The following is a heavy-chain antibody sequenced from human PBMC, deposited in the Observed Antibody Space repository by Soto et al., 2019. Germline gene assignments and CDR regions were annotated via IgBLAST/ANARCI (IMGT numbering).Heavy chain of an antibody. J-gene: IGHJ4*02. CDR1: GGSFSGYY. CDR3: ARGRRITMVRGVSYFDY. Sequence: QVQLQQWGAGLLKPSETLSLTCAVYGGSFSGYYWSWIRQPPGKGLEWIGEINHSGSTNYNPSLKSRVTISVDTSKNQLSLKLSSVTAADTAVYYCARGRRITMVRGVSYFDYWGQGTLVTVSS. V-gene: IGHV4-34*01. D-gene: IGHD3-10*01. CDR2: INHSGST.